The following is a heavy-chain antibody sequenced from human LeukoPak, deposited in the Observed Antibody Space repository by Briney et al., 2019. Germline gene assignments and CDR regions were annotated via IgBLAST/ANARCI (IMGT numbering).Heavy chain of an antibody. Sequence: PSETLSLTCAVYGGSFSGYYWSWIRQLPGKGLEWIGEINHSGSTNYNPSLKSRVTISVDTSKNQFSLKLSSVTAADTAVYYCARGPNYGGWGQGTLVTVSS. CDR1: GGSFSGYY. D-gene: IGHD4-23*01. CDR2: INHSGST. J-gene: IGHJ4*02. V-gene: IGHV4-34*01. CDR3: ARGPNYGG.